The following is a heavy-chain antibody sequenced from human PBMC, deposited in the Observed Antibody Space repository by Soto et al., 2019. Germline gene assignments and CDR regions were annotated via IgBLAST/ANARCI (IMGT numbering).Heavy chain of an antibody. Sequence: GGSLRLSCAASGFTFSSYSMNWVRQAPGKGLEWVSSSSSSSSYIYYADSVKGRFTISRDNAKNSLYLQMNSLRAEDTAVYYCARDQGYCSSTSCSDAFDIWGQGTMVTVSS. D-gene: IGHD2-2*01. CDR1: GFTFSSYS. V-gene: IGHV3-21*01. J-gene: IGHJ3*02. CDR2: SSSSSSYI. CDR3: ARDQGYCSSTSCSDAFDI.